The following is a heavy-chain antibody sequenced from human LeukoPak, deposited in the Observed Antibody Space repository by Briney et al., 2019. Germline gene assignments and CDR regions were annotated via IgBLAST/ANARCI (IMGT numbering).Heavy chain of an antibody. Sequence: PGGSLRLSCAASGFTFSNYDMHWVRQAPGKGLEWVAIISKDGTNKYHADSVKGRVIISRDNSKNTLYLQMNSLRVEDTAVYYCARESHLWSYYFDYWGQGTLVTVSS. D-gene: IGHD3-10*01. CDR1: GFTFSNYD. V-gene: IGHV3-30-3*01. CDR3: ARESHLWSYYFDY. CDR2: ISKDGTNK. J-gene: IGHJ4*02.